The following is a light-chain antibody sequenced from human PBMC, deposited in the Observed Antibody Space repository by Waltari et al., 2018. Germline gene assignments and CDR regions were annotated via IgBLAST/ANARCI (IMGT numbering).Light chain of an antibody. CDR3: QQSYSTPYT. Sequence: DIQMTQSPSSLSASVGDRVTITCRASQTISTSLNWYQHKPGKAPTLLIYAASNLQSGVPSRFSGSGSATDFTLAISSLQPEDFVTYFCQQSYSTPYTFGQGTKVEIK. V-gene: IGKV1-39*01. J-gene: IGKJ2*01. CDR1: QTISTS. CDR2: AAS.